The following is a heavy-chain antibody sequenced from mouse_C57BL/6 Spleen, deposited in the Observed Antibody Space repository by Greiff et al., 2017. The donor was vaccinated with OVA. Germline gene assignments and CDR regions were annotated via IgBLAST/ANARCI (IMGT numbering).Heavy chain of an antibody. CDR1: GYTFTDYY. CDR2: INPNNGGT. CDR3: AREPNWDGDY. D-gene: IGHD4-1*01. Sequence: VQLQQSGPELVKPGASVKISCKASGYTFTDYYMNWVKQSHGKSLEWIGDINPNNGGTSYNQKFKGKATLTVDKSSSTAYMELRSLTSEDSAVYYCAREPNWDGDYWGQGTTLTVSS. V-gene: IGHV1-26*01. J-gene: IGHJ2*01.